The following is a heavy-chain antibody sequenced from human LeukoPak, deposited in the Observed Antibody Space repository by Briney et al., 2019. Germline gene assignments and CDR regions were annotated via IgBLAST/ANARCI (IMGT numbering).Heavy chain of an antibody. V-gene: IGHV3-30-3*01. CDR1: GFTFSSYA. D-gene: IGHD4-17*01. CDR3: ARRGESTNYGDYRFDS. Sequence: GGSLRLSCAASGFTFSSYAMHWVRQAPGKGLEWVAVISYDGSNKYYADSVKGRFTISRDNSKNTLYLQVNSLRVEDTAVYYCARRGESTNYGDYRFDSWGQGTLVFVSS. J-gene: IGHJ4*02. CDR2: ISYDGSNK.